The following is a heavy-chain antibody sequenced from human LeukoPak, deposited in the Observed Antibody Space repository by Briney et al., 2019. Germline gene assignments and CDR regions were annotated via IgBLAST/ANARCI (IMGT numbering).Heavy chain of an antibody. CDR1: GFTFSSIA. CDR3: VRDFVSSSWMGY. D-gene: IGHD6-13*01. V-gene: IGHV3-23*01. Sequence: GGSLRLSCAASGFTFSSIAMSWVRQAPDKGLEWVSTISGSGGGTYYADSVKGRFTISRDDSKNTLYLQMNSLRAEDTAVYYCVRDFVSSSWMGYWGQGTLVTVSS. J-gene: IGHJ4*02. CDR2: ISGSGGGT.